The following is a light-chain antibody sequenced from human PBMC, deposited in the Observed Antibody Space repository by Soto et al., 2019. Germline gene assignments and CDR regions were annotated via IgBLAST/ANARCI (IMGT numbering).Light chain of an antibody. V-gene: IGLV1-44*01. CDR1: GSSIGTNT. CDR2: GDN. CDR3: AAWDGSLNNVL. J-gene: IGLJ2*01. Sequence: QAVVTQPPSASGTPGQRVTISCSGSGSSIGTNTVNWYRQLPGTTPKLLIYGDNQRPSGVPDRFSGSKSGTSASLAIRGLQSEDEAEYYCAAWDGSLNNVLFGGGTKLTVL.